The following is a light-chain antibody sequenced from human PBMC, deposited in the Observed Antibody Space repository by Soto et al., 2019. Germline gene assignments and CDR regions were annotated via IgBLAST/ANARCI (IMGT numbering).Light chain of an antibody. CDR2: DAS. CDR3: KHRGNWPVT. J-gene: IGKJ1*01. V-gene: IGKV3-11*01. CDR1: QSVSSY. Sequence: EIVLTQSPATLSLSPGERATLSCRASQSVSSYFAWYQQKPGQAPRLLIYDASNRATGIPARFSGSGSGTDFPPNIGSLATEDFGVYYCKHRGNWPVTFGQGTKVEIK.